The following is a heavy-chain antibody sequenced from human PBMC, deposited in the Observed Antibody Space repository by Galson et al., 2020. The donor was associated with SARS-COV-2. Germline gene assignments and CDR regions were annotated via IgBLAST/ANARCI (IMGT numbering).Heavy chain of an antibody. Sequence: LSLTCAASGFTIKDYWMHWVRQAPGKGPVWVSRISSDSSITSYADSVKGRFTISRDNAKNTVYLQMISLRVDDTAVYYCARDPLWGQGTMVTVSS. CDR2: ISSDSSIT. CDR1: GFTIKDYW. V-gene: IGHV3-74*01. CDR3: ARDPL. J-gene: IGHJ3*01.